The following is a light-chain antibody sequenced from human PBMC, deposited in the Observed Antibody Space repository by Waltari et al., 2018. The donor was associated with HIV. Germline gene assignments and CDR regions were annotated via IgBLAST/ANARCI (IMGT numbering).Light chain of an antibody. Sequence: QSVLTQPPSVSGAPGQRITISCTGRRTNLGSNYDVNWYQQLPGRAPRLLIAKNNKRPPGVPDRFSGSKSDTSASLVITGLQADDEAIYYGQSFDNSLSGSVFGGGTKLTVL. CDR1: RTNLGSNYD. CDR2: KNN. V-gene: IGLV1-40*01. J-gene: IGLJ3*02. CDR3: QSFDNSLSGSV.